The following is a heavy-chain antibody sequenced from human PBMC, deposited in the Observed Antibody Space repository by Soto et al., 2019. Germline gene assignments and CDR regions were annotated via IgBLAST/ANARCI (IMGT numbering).Heavy chain of an antibody. CDR3: AKDASGWYRGYFDY. Sequence: PGGSLRRSCSASGFTSSSYARSWVRRATGKGLEWVSAISGSGGSTYYGDSVKGRFTISRDNSKNTLYLQMNSLRAEDTAVYYCAKDASGWYRGYFDYWGQGTLVTVSS. V-gene: IGHV3-23*01. CDR1: GFTSSSYA. D-gene: IGHD6-19*01. J-gene: IGHJ4*02. CDR2: ISGSGGST.